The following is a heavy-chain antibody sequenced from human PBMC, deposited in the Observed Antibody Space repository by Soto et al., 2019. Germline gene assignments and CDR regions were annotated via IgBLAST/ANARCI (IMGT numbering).Heavy chain of an antibody. V-gene: IGHV4-34*01. CDR1: GGSFSGYY. CDR3: ASDDFWRNFDY. D-gene: IGHD3-3*01. J-gene: IGHJ4*02. Sequence: QVQLQQWGAGLLKPSETLSLTCAVYGGSFSGYYWSWIRQPPGKGLEWIGEINHSGSTNYNPSLTSRVTLSVDPSKNQFSLKLSSVTAAGTAVYYCASDDFWRNFDYWGQGTPVTVSS. CDR2: INHSGST.